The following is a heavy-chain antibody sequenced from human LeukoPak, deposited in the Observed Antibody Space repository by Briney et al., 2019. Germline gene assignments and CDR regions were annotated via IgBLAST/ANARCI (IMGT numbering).Heavy chain of an antibody. J-gene: IGHJ5*02. V-gene: IGHV4-34*01. CDR3: AREGYCSSTSCYNWFDP. D-gene: IGHD2-2*01. Sequence: KASETLSLTCAVYGGSFGGYYWSWIRQPPGKGLEWIGEINHSGSTNYNPSLKSRVTISVDTSKNQFSLKLSSVTAADTAVYYCAREGYCSSTSCYNWFDPWGQGTLVTVSS. CDR2: INHSGST. CDR1: GGSFGGYY.